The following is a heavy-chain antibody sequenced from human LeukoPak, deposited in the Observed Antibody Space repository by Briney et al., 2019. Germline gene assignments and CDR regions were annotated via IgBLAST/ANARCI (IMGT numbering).Heavy chain of an antibody. J-gene: IGHJ4*02. D-gene: IGHD3-22*01. CDR3: AKHYYDSSGSYFDY. Sequence: GGSLRLSCAASGFTISSYAMTWVRQAPGKGLEWVSSISGSGGTPSYADSVKGRFTISRDNSKNTLYLHLNSLSAEDAAVYYCAKHYYDSSGSYFDYWGQGTLVTVSS. CDR2: ISGSGGTP. V-gene: IGHV3-23*01. CDR1: GFTISSYA.